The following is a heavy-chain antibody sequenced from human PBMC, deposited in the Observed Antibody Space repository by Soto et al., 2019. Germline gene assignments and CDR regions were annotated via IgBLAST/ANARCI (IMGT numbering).Heavy chain of an antibody. CDR1: GFDFNKYA. CDR2: ITSNGDST. D-gene: IGHD3-10*01. V-gene: IGHV3-23*01. Sequence: SGGSLRLSCAAFGFDFNKYAMTWVRQAPGKGLQWVSSITSNGDSTYYADSVKGRFTTSRDNSKNTLYLQMNSLRADDTAVFYCAKDSNYYNTSPFYFDSWGQGTLVTVSS. CDR3: AKDSNYYNTSPFYFDS. J-gene: IGHJ4*02.